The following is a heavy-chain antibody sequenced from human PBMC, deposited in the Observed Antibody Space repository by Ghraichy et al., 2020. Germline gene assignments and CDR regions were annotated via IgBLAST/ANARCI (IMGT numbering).Heavy chain of an antibody. CDR2: IIPVLRIA. CDR1: GGTSSRYA. D-gene: IGHD4-11*01. CDR3: ARGYYNNDPGGRYYYEMDV. V-gene: IGHV1-69*04. J-gene: IGHJ6*02. Sequence: SVKVSCKASGGTSSRYAITWVRQAPGQGLEWMGRIIPVLRIANYAQKFQGRVTITADRSTSTAFMDLNSLTSEDTAVYYCARGYYNNDPGGRYYYEMDVWGQGTTVTVSS.